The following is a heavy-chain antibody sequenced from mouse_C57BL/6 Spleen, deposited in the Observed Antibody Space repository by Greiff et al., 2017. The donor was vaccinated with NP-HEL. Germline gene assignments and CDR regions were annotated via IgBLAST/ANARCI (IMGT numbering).Heavy chain of an antibody. V-gene: IGHV14-2*01. J-gene: IGHJ3*01. CDR2: IDPEDGET. D-gene: IGHD2-4*01. CDR1: GFNIKDYY. Sequence: EVQLQQSGAELVKPGASVKLSCTASGFNIKDYYMHWVKQRTEQGLEWIGRIDPEDGETKYASKFQGKATITADTSSNTAYLQLSSLTSEDTAVYYCARSPMDDYDWFAYWGQGTLVTVSA. CDR3: ARSPMDDYDWFAY.